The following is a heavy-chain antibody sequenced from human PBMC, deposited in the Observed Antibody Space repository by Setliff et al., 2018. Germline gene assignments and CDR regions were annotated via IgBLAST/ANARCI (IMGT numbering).Heavy chain of an antibody. CDR3: ARDPFGNPVFDP. D-gene: IGHD3-10*01. CDR2: IKQDGSVK. CDR1: GFTFSSSA. J-gene: IGHJ5*02. V-gene: IGHV3-7*01. Sequence: GGSLRLSCAASGFTFSSSAMSWVRQAPGKGLEWVANIKQDGSVKNYVDSVKGRFSISRDNTKNSLYLQMNSLRAEDTAVYYCARDPFGNPVFDPWGQGTLVTVSS.